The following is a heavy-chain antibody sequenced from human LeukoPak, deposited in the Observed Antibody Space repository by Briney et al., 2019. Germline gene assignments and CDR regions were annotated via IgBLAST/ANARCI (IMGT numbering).Heavy chain of an antibody. V-gene: IGHV3-11*04. J-gene: IGHJ4*02. CDR2: ISSSGSTI. CDR3: ARDGRTTVVTWANDY. D-gene: IGHD4-23*01. CDR1: AFTFSDYY. Sequence: GGSLRLSCAASAFTFSDYYMSRIRQAPGKGLEWVSYISSSGSTIYYADSVKGRFTISRDNAKNSLYLQMNSLRAEDTAVYYCARDGRTTVVTWANDYWGQGTLVTVSS.